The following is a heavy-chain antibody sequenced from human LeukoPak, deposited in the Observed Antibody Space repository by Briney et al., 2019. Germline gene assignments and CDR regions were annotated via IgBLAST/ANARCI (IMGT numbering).Heavy chain of an antibody. CDR3: ATNWNYLELWAH. Sequence: SQTLSLTCTVSGDSISRGGSYWSWIRQPPGEGLEWIGYISHSGSTYFNPSLRSRVTISVDRSKNQFSLRLTSVTAADTAAYYCATNWNYLELWAHWGQGTLVTVSS. CDR1: GDSISRGGSY. J-gene: IGHJ4*02. V-gene: IGHV4-30-2*01. D-gene: IGHD1-7*01. CDR2: ISHSGST.